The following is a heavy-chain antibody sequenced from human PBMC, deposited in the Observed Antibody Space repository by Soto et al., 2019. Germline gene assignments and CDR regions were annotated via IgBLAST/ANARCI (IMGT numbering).Heavy chain of an antibody. V-gene: IGHV1-69*13. Sequence: SVKVSCKASGGTFSSYAISWVRQAPGQGLEWMGGIIPIFGTANYAQKFQGRVTITADESTSTAYMELSSLRSEDTAVYYCARDVRRYDYVWGSYRYSAGSGYGMDVWGQGTKVTVSS. J-gene: IGHJ6*02. CDR1: GGTFSSYA. D-gene: IGHD3-16*02. CDR3: ARDVRRYDYVWGSYRYSAGSGYGMDV. CDR2: IIPIFGTA.